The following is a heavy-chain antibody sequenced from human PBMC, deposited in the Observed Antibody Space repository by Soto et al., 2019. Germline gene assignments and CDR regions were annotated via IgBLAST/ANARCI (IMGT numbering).Heavy chain of an antibody. CDR3: ARPTREWVPLSRDYYYGMAV. CDR2: IIPSFGTA. Sequence: QVQMVQSGAEVKKPGSSVQGSCKAAGGTFSSYAIIWVRRSPGQGLEWMGGIIPSFGTANYAPKFQGRVTVTADKSASPAYMERSSLRSEDTPVYYCARPTREWVPLSRDYYYGMAVWCQGTTVTVSS. V-gene: IGHV1-69*06. CDR1: GGTFSSYA. J-gene: IGHJ6*02. D-gene: IGHD3-3*01.